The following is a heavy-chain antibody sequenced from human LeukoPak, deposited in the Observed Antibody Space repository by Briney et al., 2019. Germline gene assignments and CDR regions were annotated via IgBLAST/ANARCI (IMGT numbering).Heavy chain of an antibody. CDR3: VRQRYVYGYCDS. J-gene: IGHJ4*02. Sequence: SETLSLTCAVSGYSISSGRYWGWVRQPPGKGLEWIGSLSHSGSIYYNPSLESRVTKSVDTSKNQFSLRLSSVTAADTAVYYCVRQRYVYGYCDSWGPGTLVIVSS. CDR1: GYSISSGRY. CDR2: LSHSGSI. V-gene: IGHV4-38-2*01. D-gene: IGHD3-22*01.